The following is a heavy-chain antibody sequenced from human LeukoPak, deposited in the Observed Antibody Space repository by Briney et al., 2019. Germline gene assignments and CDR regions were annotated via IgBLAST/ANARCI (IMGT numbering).Heavy chain of an antibody. CDR2: ISSSSSYI. CDR3: AKGTHYYDSSGYYY. J-gene: IGHJ4*02. V-gene: IGHV3-21*04. D-gene: IGHD3-22*01. CDR1: GFTFSSYS. Sequence: PGGSLRLSRAASGFTFSSYSMNWVRQAPGKGLEWVSSISSSSSYIYYADSVKGRFTISRDNAKNSLYLQMNSLRAEDTALYYCAKGTHYYDSSGYYYWGQGTLVTVSS.